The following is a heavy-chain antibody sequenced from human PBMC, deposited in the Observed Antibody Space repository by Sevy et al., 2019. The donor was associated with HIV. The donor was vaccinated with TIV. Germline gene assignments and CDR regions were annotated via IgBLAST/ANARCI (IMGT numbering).Heavy chain of an antibody. CDR2: ISNEGNVY. Sequence: GGSLRLSCAASGFPFGTYAMHWVRQAPGKGLEWLGVISNEGNVYHSADSMKGRLTISRDNSRNTLSLQMNNLRVDDTAVYYCARDPTIFGLVRGYCDYWGQGTLVTVSS. J-gene: IGHJ4*02. CDR3: ARDPTIFGLVRGYCDY. D-gene: IGHD3-3*02. CDR1: GFPFGTYA. V-gene: IGHV3-30-3*01.